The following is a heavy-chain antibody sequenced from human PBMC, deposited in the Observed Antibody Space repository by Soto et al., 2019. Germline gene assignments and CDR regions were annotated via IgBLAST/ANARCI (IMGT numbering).Heavy chain of an antibody. J-gene: IGHJ4*02. CDR2: IYYSGST. CDR1: GGSISSSSYY. Sequence: QLQLQESGPGLVKPSETLSLTCTVSGGSISSSSYYWGWIRQPPGKGLEWIGSIYYSGSTYYNPSLKSRVPISVATSKNQFSLKLSSVTAADTAVYYCARDGYNLGHFDYWGQGTLVTVSS. V-gene: IGHV4-39*02. D-gene: IGHD5-12*01. CDR3: ARDGYNLGHFDY.